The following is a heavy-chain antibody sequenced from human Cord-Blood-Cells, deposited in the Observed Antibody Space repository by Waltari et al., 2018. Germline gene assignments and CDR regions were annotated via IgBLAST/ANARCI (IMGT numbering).Heavy chain of an antibody. CDR3: ARETDQLLYYFDY. V-gene: IGHV1-69*01. CDR2: IIPIFGTA. J-gene: IGHJ4*02. D-gene: IGHD2-2*01. CDR1: GGTFSSYP. Sequence: QVQLVQSGAAVKKPGSSVKVSCKASGGTFSSYPISWVRQAPGQGLEWMGGIIPIFGTANYAQKFQGRVTITADESTSTAYMELSSLRSEDTAVYYCARETDQLLYYFDYWGQGTLVTVSS.